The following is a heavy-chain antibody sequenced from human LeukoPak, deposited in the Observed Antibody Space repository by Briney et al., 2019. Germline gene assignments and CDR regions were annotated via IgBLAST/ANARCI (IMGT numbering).Heavy chain of an antibody. J-gene: IGHJ4*02. CDR2: IYYSGST. D-gene: IGHD4-11*01. Sequence: PSETLSLTCTVSGGSITSNYWSWIRQPPGKGLEWIGYIYYSGSTNYNPSLESRVTISADTPKNQFSLRLNSVTAADTAVYYCATWIVSSNTFDYWGQGTLVTVSS. V-gene: IGHV4-59*01. CDR1: GGSITSNY. CDR3: ATWIVSSNTFDY.